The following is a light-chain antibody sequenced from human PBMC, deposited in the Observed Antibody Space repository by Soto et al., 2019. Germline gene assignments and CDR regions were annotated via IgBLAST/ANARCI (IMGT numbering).Light chain of an antibody. CDR3: QQYGSTPLT. V-gene: IGKV3-20*01. CDR2: DAS. CDR1: QSVGNNN. Sequence: EIVLTQAPGTLSLSPGERATLSCRASQSVGNNNLAWYQQKPGQAPRFLIYDASSRATGIPDRFSGSGSGTDFTLTISRLEPEDFAVYYCQQYGSTPLTCGGGTKV. J-gene: IGKJ4*01.